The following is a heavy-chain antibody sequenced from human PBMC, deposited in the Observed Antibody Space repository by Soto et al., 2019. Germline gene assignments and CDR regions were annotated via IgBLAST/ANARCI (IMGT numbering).Heavy chain of an antibody. J-gene: IGHJ4*02. CDR2: INTDGTGT. CDR1: GFTFSSDW. D-gene: IGHD6-6*01. V-gene: IGHV3-74*01. CDR3: TRDRPGPQHYFDY. Sequence: EVQLVESGGGLTQPGGSLRLSCAASGFTFSSDWLHWVRQPPGKGLEWVSRINTDGTGTSYADSVKGRFTISRDNAKNTLYLQMNSLRAEDTAIYYFTRDRPGPQHYFDYWGQGNMVTVSS.